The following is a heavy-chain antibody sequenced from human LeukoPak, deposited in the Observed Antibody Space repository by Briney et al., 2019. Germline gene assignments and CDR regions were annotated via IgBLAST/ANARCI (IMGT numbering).Heavy chain of an antibody. CDR3: ARGDIDWLFYPRTSFDY. CDR2: IYTSGST. V-gene: IGHV4-61*02. J-gene: IGHJ4*02. CDR1: GGSISSGSYY. Sequence: SETLSLTCTVSGGSISSGSYYWSWIRQPAGKGLEWIGRIYTSGSTNYNPSLKSRVTISVDTSKNQFSLKLSSVTAADTAVYYCARGDIDWLFYPRTSFDYWGQGTLVTVSS. D-gene: IGHD3/OR15-3a*01.